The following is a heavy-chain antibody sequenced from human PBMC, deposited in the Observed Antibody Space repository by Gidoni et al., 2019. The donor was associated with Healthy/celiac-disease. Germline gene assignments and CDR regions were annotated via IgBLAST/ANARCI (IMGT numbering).Heavy chain of an antibody. CDR2: ISSSSSYI. Sequence: EVQLVESGGGLVKPGGSLRLSCAASGFTFSSYSMNWVSQAPGKGLEWVSSISSSSSYIYYADSVKGRFTISRDNAKNSLYLQMNSLRAEDTAVYYCARDLVVPAAIPGGAGSSWSDGMDVWGQGTTVTVSS. V-gene: IGHV3-21*01. CDR1: GFTFSSYS. CDR3: ARDLVVPAAIPGGAGSSWSDGMDV. D-gene: IGHD2-2*02. J-gene: IGHJ6*02.